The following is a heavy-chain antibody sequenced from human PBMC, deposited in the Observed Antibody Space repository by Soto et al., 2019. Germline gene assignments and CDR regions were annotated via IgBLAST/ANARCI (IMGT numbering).Heavy chain of an antibody. Sequence: QVQLVQSGAAVKKPGSSVKVSCTASGGTFSSYAISWVRQAPGQGLEWMGGIIPIFGTANYAQKFQGRVTITADESTSTAYMELSSLRSEDTAVYYCASRDGYNYGEYYFDYWGQGTLVTVSS. V-gene: IGHV1-69*12. D-gene: IGHD5-12*01. J-gene: IGHJ4*02. CDR1: GGTFSSYA. CDR2: IIPIFGTA. CDR3: ASRDGYNYGEYYFDY.